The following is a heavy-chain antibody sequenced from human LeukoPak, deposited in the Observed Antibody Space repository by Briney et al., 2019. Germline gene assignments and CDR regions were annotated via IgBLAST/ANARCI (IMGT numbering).Heavy chain of an antibody. CDR2: IYSGGST. V-gene: IGHV3-66*01. CDR1: GFTVSSNY. CDR3: ASPKRFGEFNFDY. D-gene: IGHD3-10*01. J-gene: IGHJ4*02. Sequence: GGSLRLSCAASGFTVSSNYMSWVRQAPGKGLEWVSVIYSGGSTYYADSVKGRFTISRDNSKNTLYLQMNSLRAEDTAVYYCASPKRFGEFNFDYWGQGTLVTVSS.